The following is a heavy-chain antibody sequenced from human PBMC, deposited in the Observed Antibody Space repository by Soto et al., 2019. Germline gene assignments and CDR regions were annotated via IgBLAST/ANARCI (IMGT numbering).Heavy chain of an antibody. V-gene: IGHV4-59*07. CDR2: VYYTVST. D-gene: IGHD6-19*01. CDR1: VGSIRFSY. J-gene: IGHJ4*02. Sequence: SXTLSLTFGVSVGSIRFSYWSWIRQSPGKGLEWLGYVYYTVSTNYSPSLRSRVSISVDTSKNEFSLRLSSVTAADTAVYFCARSVAVPGAHIDYWGQGTQVTVSS. CDR3: ARSVAVPGAHIDY.